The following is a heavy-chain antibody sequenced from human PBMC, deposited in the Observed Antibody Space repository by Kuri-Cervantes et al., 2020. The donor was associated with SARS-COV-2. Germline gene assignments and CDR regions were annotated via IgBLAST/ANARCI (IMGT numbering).Heavy chain of an antibody. CDR2: IYYSGST. Sequence: SETLSLTCTVSGGSISSSSYYWGWIRQPPGKGLEWIGSIYYSGSTYYNPSLKSRVTISVDTSKNQFSLKLSSVTAADTAVYYCARGDSSGYFNWFDPWGQGTLVTVSS. V-gene: IGHV4-39*01. J-gene: IGHJ5*02. D-gene: IGHD3-22*01. CDR1: GGSISSSSYY. CDR3: ARGDSSGYFNWFDP.